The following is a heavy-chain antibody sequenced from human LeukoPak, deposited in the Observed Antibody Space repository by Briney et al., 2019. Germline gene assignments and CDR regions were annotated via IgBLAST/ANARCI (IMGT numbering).Heavy chain of an antibody. CDR3: ARDGVPLSYRTLGYYGMDV. D-gene: IGHD3-16*02. J-gene: IGHJ6*02. CDR2: INHSYST. CDR1: GGSFSGFY. Sequence: PSETLSLTCDVSGGSFSGFYWSWIRQPPGKGLEWIGEINHSYSTNYNPSLKSRVTMSVDTSKNQFSLKLSSVTAADTAVYYCARDGVPLSYRTLGYYGMDVWGQGTTVTVSS. V-gene: IGHV4-34*01.